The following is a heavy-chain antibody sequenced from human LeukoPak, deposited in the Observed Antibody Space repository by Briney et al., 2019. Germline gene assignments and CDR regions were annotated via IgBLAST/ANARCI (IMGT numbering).Heavy chain of an antibody. J-gene: IGHJ3*02. CDR1: GFSISDGY. D-gene: IGHD7-27*01. CDR3: ASDPPWANDAFDI. V-gene: IGHV3-11*06. Sequence: SLRLSCSSSGFSISDGYMSWLRQAPGKGLEYVAYISASGSDTSYADSVKGRFTISRDNAKNSLFLQMNSLRAEDTAVYYCASDPPWANDAFDIWGQGTTVTVSA. CDR2: ISASGSDT.